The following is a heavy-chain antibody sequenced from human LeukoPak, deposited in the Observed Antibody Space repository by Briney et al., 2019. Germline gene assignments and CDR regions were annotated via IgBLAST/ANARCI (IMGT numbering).Heavy chain of an antibody. CDR1: GFTFSSYS. D-gene: IGHD6-13*01. V-gene: IGHV3-48*01. Sequence: HPGGSLRLSCAASGFTFSSYSMNWVRQAPGKGLEWVSYISSSSSTIYYADSVKGRFTISRDNAKNSLYLQMNSLRAEDTAVYYCARAPPPFRYSSSWHFLGDFDYWGQGTLVTVSS. CDR3: ARAPPPFRYSSSWHFLGDFDY. CDR2: ISSSSSTI. J-gene: IGHJ4*02.